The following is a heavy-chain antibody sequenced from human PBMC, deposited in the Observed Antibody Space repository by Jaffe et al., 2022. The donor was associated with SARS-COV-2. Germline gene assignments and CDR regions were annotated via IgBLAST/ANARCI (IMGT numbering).Heavy chain of an antibody. V-gene: IGHV4-34*01. J-gene: IGHJ4*02. Sequence: QVQLQQWGAGLLKPSETLSLTCAVYGGSFSGYYWSWIRQPPGKGLEWIGEINHSGSTNYNPSLKSRVTISVDTSKNQFSLKLSSVTAADTAVYYCARREDCSGGSCYGLDYWGQGTLVTVSS. CDR1: GGSFSGYY. CDR2: INHSGST. CDR3: ARREDCSGGSCYGLDY. D-gene: IGHD2-15*01.